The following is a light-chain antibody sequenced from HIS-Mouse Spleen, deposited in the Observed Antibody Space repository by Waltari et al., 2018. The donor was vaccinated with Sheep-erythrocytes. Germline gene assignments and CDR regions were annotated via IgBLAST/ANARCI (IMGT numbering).Light chain of an antibody. J-gene: IGLJ1*01. V-gene: IGLV2-11*01. CDR3: CSYAGSYNHV. CDR1: SSDFGGYNY. CDR2: DVS. Sequence: QSALTQPRSVSGSPGQSVTIPCTGTSSDFGGYNYVSWYQQHPGKAPNLMSYDVSKRPSGVPDRFSGSKSGNTASLTISGLQAEDEADYYCCSYAGSYNHVFATGTKVTVL.